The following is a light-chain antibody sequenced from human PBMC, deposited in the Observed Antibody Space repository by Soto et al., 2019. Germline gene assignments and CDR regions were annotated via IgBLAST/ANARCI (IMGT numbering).Light chain of an antibody. CDR3: LHLNSYSPDT. CDR1: QGISSF. Sequence: DIPLTQSPSFLSASVGDRVTITCRASQGISSFLAWYQQKPGKAPELLIFAASTLQNGVPSRFSGSGSGTEFTLTISILQPEDFATYYCLHLNSYSPDTFGPGTKVDVK. V-gene: IGKV1-9*01. J-gene: IGKJ3*01. CDR2: AAS.